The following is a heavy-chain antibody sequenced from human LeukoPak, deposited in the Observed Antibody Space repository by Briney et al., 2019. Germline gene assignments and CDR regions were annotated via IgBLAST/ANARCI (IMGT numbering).Heavy chain of an antibody. D-gene: IGHD4-17*01. CDR3: ARGDGYGDYVPSYYYYYYYMDV. CDR1: GGSFSGYY. V-gene: IGHV4-34*01. Sequence: SETLSLTCAVYGGSFSGYYWSWIRQPPGKGLEWIGEINHSGSTNYNPSLKSRVTISVDTSKNQFSLKLSSVTAADTAVYYCARGDGYGDYVPSYYYYYYYMDVWGKGTTVTISS. J-gene: IGHJ6*03. CDR2: INHSGST.